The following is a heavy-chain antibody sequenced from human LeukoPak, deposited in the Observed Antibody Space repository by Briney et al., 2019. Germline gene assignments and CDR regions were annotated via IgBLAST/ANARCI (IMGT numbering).Heavy chain of an antibody. CDR1: GGSISSGGYY. CDR3: ARVISPRGSSGGWFDP. D-gene: IGHD6-6*01. J-gene: IGHJ5*02. CDR2: IYYSGST. V-gene: IGHV4-31*03. Sequence: TASETLSLTCTVSGGSISSGGYYWSRLRQHPGKGLEWIGYIYYSGSTYYNPSLKSRVTISVDTSKNQFSLKLSSVTAADTAVYYCARVISPRGSSGGWFDPWGQGTLVTVSS.